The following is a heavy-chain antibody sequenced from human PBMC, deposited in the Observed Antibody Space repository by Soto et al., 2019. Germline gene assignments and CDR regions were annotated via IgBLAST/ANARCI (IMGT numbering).Heavy chain of an antibody. V-gene: IGHV4-38-2*01. CDR2: IYHSGST. CDR3: ARSAGTTNYYYYGMDV. CDR1: GYSISSGYY. Sequence: SETLSLTCAVSGYSISSGYYWGWIRQPPGKGLGWIGSIYHSGSTSYNPSLKSRVTISVDTSKNQFSLKLSSVTAADTAVYYCARSAGTTNYYYYGMDVWGQGTTVT. D-gene: IGHD1-7*01. J-gene: IGHJ6*02.